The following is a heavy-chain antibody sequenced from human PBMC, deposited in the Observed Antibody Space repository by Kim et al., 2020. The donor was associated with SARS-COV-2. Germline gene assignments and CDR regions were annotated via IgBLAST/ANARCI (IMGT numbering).Heavy chain of an antibody. D-gene: IGHD4-17*01. CDR3: ARDRTVTRYYYYYYGMDV. Sequence: ASVKVSCKASGYTFTSYGISWVRQAPGQGLEWMGWISAYNGNTNYAQKLQDRVTMTTDTSTSTAYMELRSLRSDDTAVYYCARDRTVTRYYYYYYGMDVWGQGNTVTVSS. V-gene: IGHV1-18*04. CDR1: GYTFTSYG. CDR2: ISAYNGNT. J-gene: IGHJ6*02.